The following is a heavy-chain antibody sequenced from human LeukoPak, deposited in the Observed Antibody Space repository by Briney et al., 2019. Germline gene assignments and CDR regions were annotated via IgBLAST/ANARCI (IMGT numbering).Heavy chain of an antibody. Sequence: ASVKVSCKASGYTFTSYYMLWVRQAPGQGLEWMGIINPSGGSTSYAQKLQGRVTMTTDTSTNTAYMELRSLRSDDTAVYYCARDFYHSGTNWYDVFDVWGQGTMVTVSS. CDR2: INPSGGST. V-gene: IGHV1-46*01. CDR3: ARDFYHSGTNWYDVFDV. J-gene: IGHJ3*01. CDR1: GYTFTSYY. D-gene: IGHD1-1*01.